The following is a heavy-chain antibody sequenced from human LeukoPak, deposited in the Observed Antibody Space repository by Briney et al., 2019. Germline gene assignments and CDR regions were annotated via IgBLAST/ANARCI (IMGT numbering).Heavy chain of an antibody. Sequence: GESLKISCQASGYTFSDLWIGWVRQMPGQGLEWMGSVYPADSDTRYSPSFQGHVTISADKSISTAFLQWSSLKASDTAMYYCARQGASGSVPAASAIDYRGQGTLVTVSS. J-gene: IGHJ4*02. CDR2: VYPADSDT. CDR3: ARQGASGSVPAASAIDY. CDR1: GYTFSDLW. V-gene: IGHV5-51*01. D-gene: IGHD2-2*01.